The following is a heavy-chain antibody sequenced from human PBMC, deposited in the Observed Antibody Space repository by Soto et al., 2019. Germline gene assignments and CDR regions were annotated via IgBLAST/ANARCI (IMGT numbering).Heavy chain of an antibody. CDR3: AHREKGAFDI. Sequence: QITLKESGPTLVKPTQTLTLTCTFSGLSLSSNGVAVGWIRQPPGKALECLALIYGDDVKRYSPSLKNRLTITKDTSKNQVVLIMTNMDPVDTATYYCAHREKGAFDIWGQGTMVPVSS. CDR2: IYGDDVK. CDR1: GLSLSSNGVA. J-gene: IGHJ3*02. V-gene: IGHV2-5*02.